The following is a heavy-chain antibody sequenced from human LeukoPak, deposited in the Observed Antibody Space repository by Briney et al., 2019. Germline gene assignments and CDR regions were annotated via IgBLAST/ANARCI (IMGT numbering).Heavy chain of an antibody. V-gene: IGHV5-51*01. J-gene: IGHJ5*02. Sequence: YLQISCIGTGNTFSTYLIGWVRPMPRKGLEWRGNIYPDDSEARYSPSFQGKVTISVDKSISTAYLQWSRLKASDTAMYYCARRQYFGSETLSLTWLDLWGQGTMVTVSS. CDR1: GNTFSTYL. D-gene: IGHD3-10*01. CDR3: ARRQYFGSETLSLTWLDL. CDR2: IYPDDSEA.